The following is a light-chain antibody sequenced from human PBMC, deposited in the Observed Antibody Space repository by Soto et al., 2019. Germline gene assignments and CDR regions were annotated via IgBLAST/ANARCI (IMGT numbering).Light chain of an antibody. CDR2: DAS. CDR1: QSVDTKY. V-gene: IGKV3-20*01. CDR3: QQYGSSPPP. Sequence: EIVLTQSPGTLSLSPGERATLSCRASQSVDTKYLAWYQQRHGQAPRLLIHDASIRARGIPDRFSGAGSGTDFTLTISRLEPEDFAVHYCQQYGSSPPPFGQGTKLEI. J-gene: IGKJ2*01.